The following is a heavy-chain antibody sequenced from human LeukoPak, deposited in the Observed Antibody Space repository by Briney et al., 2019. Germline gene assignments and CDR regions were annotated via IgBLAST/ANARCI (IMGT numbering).Heavy chain of an antibody. D-gene: IGHD5-12*01. CDR2: ISWNSGSI. J-gene: IGHJ4*02. V-gene: IGHV3-9*01. CDR1: GFTFDDYA. Sequence: PGGSLRLSCAASGFTFDDYAMHWVRQAPGKGLEWVSGISWNSGSIGYADSVKGRFTISRDNAKNSPYLQMNSLRAEDTALYYCAKALNVDIVATTCFDYWGQGTLVTVSS. CDR3: AKALNVDIVATTCFDY.